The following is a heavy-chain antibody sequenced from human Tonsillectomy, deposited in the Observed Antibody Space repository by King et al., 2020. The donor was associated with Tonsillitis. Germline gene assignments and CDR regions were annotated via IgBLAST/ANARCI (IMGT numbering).Heavy chain of an antibody. J-gene: IGHJ4*02. Sequence: VQLQDSGPGLVKPSETLSLTCAVSGSSISSGYSWGWIRRPPGKGLGWIGSIYHSGSTYYNPAPKSRVTIPVDTSKNQFSLKLSSVTAADTAVYYCASGYGYFDYWGQGTLVTVSA. CDR3: ASGYGYFDY. D-gene: IGHD2-2*03. CDR1: GSSISSGYS. CDR2: IYHSGST. V-gene: IGHV4-38-2*01.